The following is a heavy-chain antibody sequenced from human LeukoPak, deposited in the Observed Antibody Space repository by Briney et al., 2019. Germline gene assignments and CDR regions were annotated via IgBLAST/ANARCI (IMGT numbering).Heavy chain of an antibody. Sequence: SCKASGGTLSSYAISWVRQAPGKGLEWVSGISGSGGSTNYADSVKGRFTISRDNSKNTLYLQMNSLRGEDTAVYYCARDLREWAGSSATLDYWGQGTLVIVSS. V-gene: IGHV3-23*01. CDR3: ARDLREWAGSSATLDY. CDR2: ISGSGGST. J-gene: IGHJ4*02. CDR1: GGTLSSYA. D-gene: IGHD6-25*01.